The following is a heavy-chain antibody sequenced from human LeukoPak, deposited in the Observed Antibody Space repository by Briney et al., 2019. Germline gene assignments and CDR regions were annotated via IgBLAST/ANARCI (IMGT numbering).Heavy chain of an antibody. CDR1: GFTFSSHW. D-gene: IGHD3-9*01. V-gene: IGHV3-7*01. CDR3: ARGKVDFAF. Sequence: GGSLGLSCAASGFTFSSHWMNWVRQAPGKGLEWVANIKYDGNEKYYVDSVKGRFTISRDNAKNSVYLQMNSLTAADTAVYYCARGKVDFAFWGQGALVTVSS. CDR2: IKYDGNEK. J-gene: IGHJ4*02.